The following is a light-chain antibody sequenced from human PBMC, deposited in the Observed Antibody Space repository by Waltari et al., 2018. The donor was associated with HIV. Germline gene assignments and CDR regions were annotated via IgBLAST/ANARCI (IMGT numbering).Light chain of an antibody. CDR2: EVS. V-gene: IGLV2-23*02. CDR3: CSYAGSSPIGYV. CDR1: SRDVGSYNL. J-gene: IGLJ1*01. Sequence: QSALTQPASVSGSPGQSITISCTGTSRDVGSYNLVSWYQQHPGKAPKLMIYEVSKRPSGVSNRFSGSKSGNTASLTISGLQAEDEADYYCCSYAGSSPIGYVFGTGTKVTVL.